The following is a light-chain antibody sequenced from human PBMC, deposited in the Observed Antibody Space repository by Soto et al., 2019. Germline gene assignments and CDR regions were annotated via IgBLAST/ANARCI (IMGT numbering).Light chain of an antibody. J-gene: IGLJ7*01. Sequence: QAVVTQEPSFSVSPGGTVTLTCALSSGSVSTNYYPSWHQQTPGQAPRTLIYSTNIRSSGVPDRFSGSILGNKAALTIAGAQADDESDYYCVLYMTSGISVFGGGTQLTVL. CDR3: VLYMTSGISV. CDR2: STN. V-gene: IGLV8-61*01. CDR1: SGSVSTNYY.